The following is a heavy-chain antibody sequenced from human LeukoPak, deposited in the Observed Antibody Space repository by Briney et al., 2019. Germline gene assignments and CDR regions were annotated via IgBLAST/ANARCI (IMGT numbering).Heavy chain of an antibody. CDR1: GYTFTGYY. D-gene: IGHD2-15*01. V-gene: IGHV1-2*02. CDR3: ARAAGRYCSGGSCYPSDY. CDR2: INPNSGGT. Sequence: ASVKVSCKASGYTFTGYYMHWVRQAPGQGLEWMGWINPNSGGTNYAQKFQGRVTMTRDTSISTVYMELSRLRSDDTAVYYCARAAGRYCSGGSCYPSDYWGQGTLVTVSS. J-gene: IGHJ4*02.